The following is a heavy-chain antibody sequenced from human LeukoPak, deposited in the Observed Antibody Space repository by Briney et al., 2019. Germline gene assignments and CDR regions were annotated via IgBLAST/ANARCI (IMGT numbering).Heavy chain of an antibody. Sequence: PGGSLRLSCAASGFTFSSYAMHWVRQAPGKGLEWVAVISYDGSNKYYADSVKGRFTISRDNSKNTLYLQMNSLRAEDTAVYYCARQKLYCGGDCYSNYFDYWGQGTLVTVSS. D-gene: IGHD2-21*01. J-gene: IGHJ4*02. V-gene: IGHV3-30-3*01. CDR1: GFTFSSYA. CDR2: ISYDGSNK. CDR3: ARQKLYCGGDCYSNYFDY.